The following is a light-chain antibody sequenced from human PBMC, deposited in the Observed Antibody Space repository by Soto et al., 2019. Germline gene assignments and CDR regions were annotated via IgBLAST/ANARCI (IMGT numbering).Light chain of an antibody. CDR3: MQALQTPWT. CDR2: LGS. J-gene: IGKJ1*01. CDR1: QSLLHINAYNC. V-gene: IGKV2-28*01. Sequence: DIVMTQSPLSLPVTPGEPASISCRSSQSLLHINAYNCLDWYLQRPGQSPQLLIYLGSNRASGVPDRFSGSGSGTNFTLKIARVEAEDVGVYYCMQALQTPWTFGQGTRVEIK.